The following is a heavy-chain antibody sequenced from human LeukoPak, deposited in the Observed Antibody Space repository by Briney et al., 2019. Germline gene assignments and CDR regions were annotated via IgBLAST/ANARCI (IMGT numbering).Heavy chain of an antibody. CDR3: ARTTEDCSSTSCYQYWFDP. V-gene: IGHV4-59*01. J-gene: IGHJ5*02. CDR1: GGSISSYY. D-gene: IGHD2-2*01. Sequence: PSETLSLTCTVSGGSISSYYWSWIRQPPGKGLEWIGYIHYSGSTSYNPSLKSRVTISVDTSKNQISLKVRSATAADTAVYYCARTTEDCSSTSCYQYWFDPWGQVTLVTVSS. CDR2: IHYSGST.